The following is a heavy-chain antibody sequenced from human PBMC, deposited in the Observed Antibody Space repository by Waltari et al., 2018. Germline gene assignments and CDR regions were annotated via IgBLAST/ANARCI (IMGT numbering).Heavy chain of an antibody. J-gene: IGHJ5*02. Sequence: QLQLQESGPGLVKPSETLSLTCTVSGGSISSSSYYWGWIRQPPGKGLEGIGSIYYSGSTYYNQSLKSRVTISVDTSKNQFSLKLSSVTAADTAVYYCARGPADIVVVVAATLRVIGWFDPWGQGTLVTVSS. V-gene: IGHV4-39*07. CDR2: IYYSGST. CDR1: GGSISSSSYY. D-gene: IGHD2-15*01. CDR3: ARGPADIVVVVAATLRVIGWFDP.